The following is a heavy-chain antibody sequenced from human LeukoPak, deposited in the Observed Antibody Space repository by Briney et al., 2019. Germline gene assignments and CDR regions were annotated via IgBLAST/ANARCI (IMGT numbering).Heavy chain of an antibody. CDR1: GFTVSRNY. D-gene: IGHD6-19*01. V-gene: IGHV3-53*01. Sequence: HPGGSLRLSCAASGFTVSRNYMNWVRQAPGKGLEWVSVIYSDGSTYYADSVKGRFTISRDNSKNTLYLQMNSLTTEDTAMYYCASIAVPGTCGGQGSLVTVSA. J-gene: IGHJ4*02. CDR3: ASIAVPGTC. CDR2: IYSDGST.